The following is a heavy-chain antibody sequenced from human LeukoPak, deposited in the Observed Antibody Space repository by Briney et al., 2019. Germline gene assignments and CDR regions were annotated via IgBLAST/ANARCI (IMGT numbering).Heavy chain of an antibody. D-gene: IGHD3-16*01. Sequence: ASVKVSCKASGYTFTSYGISWVRQAPGQGLEWMGWISAYNGNTNYAQKLQGRVTMTTVTSTSTAYMELRSLRSDDTAVYYCARGGNDYVWGSFQLRYWGQGTLVTVSS. CDR1: GYTFTSYG. CDR3: ARGGNDYVWGSFQLRY. J-gene: IGHJ4*02. V-gene: IGHV1-18*01. CDR2: ISAYNGNT.